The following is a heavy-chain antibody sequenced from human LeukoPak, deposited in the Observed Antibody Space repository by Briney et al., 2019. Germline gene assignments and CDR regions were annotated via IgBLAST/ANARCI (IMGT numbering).Heavy chain of an antibody. D-gene: IGHD6-13*01. V-gene: IGHV3-74*01. Sequence: GGSLGLSCAASGFTFSNYWMHWVRQAPGKGLVWVSLINSDGSSTNYADSVKGRFTISRDNSKNTLYLQMNSLRAEDTAVYYCARDRAYSSRLFDNWGQGTLVTVSS. CDR2: INSDGSST. J-gene: IGHJ4*02. CDR1: GFTFSNYW. CDR3: ARDRAYSSRLFDN.